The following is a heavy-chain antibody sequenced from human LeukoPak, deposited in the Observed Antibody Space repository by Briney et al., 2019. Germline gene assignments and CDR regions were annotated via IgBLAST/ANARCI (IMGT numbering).Heavy chain of an antibody. CDR2: IIPIFGTA. CDR3: ARGRVNVLWFGELLH. D-gene: IGHD3-10*01. V-gene: IGHV1-69*13. J-gene: IGHJ4*02. CDR1: RGTFSSYA. Sequence: SVKVSCKASRGTFSSYAISWVRQAPGQGLEWMGGIIPIFGTANYAQKFQGRVTITADESTSTAYMELSSLRSEDTAVYYCARGRVNVLWFGELLHWGQGTLVTVSS.